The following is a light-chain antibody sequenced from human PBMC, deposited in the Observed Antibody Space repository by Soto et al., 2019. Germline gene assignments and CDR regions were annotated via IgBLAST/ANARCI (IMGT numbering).Light chain of an antibody. CDR2: GAS. J-gene: IGKJ5*01. Sequence: EIVLTQSPGTLSLSPGERATLSCRVSESITTSSLAWYQQKPGQAPRLLIHGASSRATGIPDRISGSGSGTDFTLTISRLEPEDFAVYYCQQYGSSPITFGQGTRLEIK. V-gene: IGKV3-20*01. CDR3: QQYGSSPIT. CDR1: ESITTSS.